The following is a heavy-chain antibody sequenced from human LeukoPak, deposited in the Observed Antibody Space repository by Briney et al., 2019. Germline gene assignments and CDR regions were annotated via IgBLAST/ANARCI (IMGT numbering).Heavy chain of an antibody. CDR1: GFTFSSYA. V-gene: IGHV3-23*01. J-gene: IGHJ4*02. D-gene: IGHD3-10*01. CDR3: APHYGSGSWYFDY. CDR2: ISGSGGST. Sequence: GGSLRLSCAASGFTFSSYAMSWVRQAPGKGREWVSAISGSGGSTYYADSVKGRFTISRDNSKNTLYLQMNSLRAEDTAVYYCAPHYGSGSWYFDYWGQGTLVTVSS.